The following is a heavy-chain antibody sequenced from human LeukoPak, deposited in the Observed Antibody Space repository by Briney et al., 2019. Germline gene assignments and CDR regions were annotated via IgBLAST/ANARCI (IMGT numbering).Heavy chain of an antibody. CDR3: TRDRGGSPTDVFDY. Sequence: PGGSLRLSCAASGFTFSSYWMGWVRQAPGKGLEWVAHIKEDESDEYYVDSVRGRFTASRDNAKNSVNLQMNSLRVEDTAVYYCTRDRGGSPTDVFDYWGQGTLVTVSS. CDR2: IKEDESDE. CDR1: GFTFSSYW. D-gene: IGHD2-15*01. J-gene: IGHJ4*02. V-gene: IGHV3-7*03.